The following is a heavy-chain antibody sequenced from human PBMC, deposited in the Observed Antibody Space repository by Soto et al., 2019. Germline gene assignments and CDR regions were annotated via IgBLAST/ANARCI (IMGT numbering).Heavy chain of an antibody. CDR2: ISYDGSNK. D-gene: IGHD5-18*01. CDR3: ARDHREYSYGSEYFQH. Sequence: GGSLRLSCAASGFTFSSYAMHWVRQAPGKGLEWVAVISYDGSNKYYADSVKGRFTISRDNSKNTLYLQMNSLRAEDTAVYYCARDHREYSYGSEYFQHWGQGTLVTVSS. CDR1: GFTFSSYA. V-gene: IGHV3-30-3*01. J-gene: IGHJ1*01.